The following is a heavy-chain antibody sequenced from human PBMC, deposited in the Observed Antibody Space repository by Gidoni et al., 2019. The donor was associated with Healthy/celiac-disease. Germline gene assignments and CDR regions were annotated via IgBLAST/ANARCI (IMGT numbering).Heavy chain of an antibody. CDR1: GYTFTSYG. V-gene: IGHV1-18*01. D-gene: IGHD2-15*01. CDR3: ARDIVVVAATRLDTAMVTLDY. J-gene: IGHJ4*02. Sequence: QVQLVQSGAEVKKPGASVKVSCKASGYTFTSYGIRWVRPAPGQGLEWMGWSSAYNGNTNYAQKLQGRVTMTTDTSTSTAYMELRSLRSDDTAVYYCARDIVVVAATRLDTAMVTLDYWGQGTLVTVSS. CDR2: SSAYNGNT.